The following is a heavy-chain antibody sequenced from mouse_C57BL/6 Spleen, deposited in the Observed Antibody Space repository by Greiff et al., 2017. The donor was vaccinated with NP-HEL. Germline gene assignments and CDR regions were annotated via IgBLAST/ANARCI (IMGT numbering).Heavy chain of an antibody. CDR2: ILPGSGST. J-gene: IGHJ2*01. V-gene: IGHV1-9*01. D-gene: IGHD1-1*01. CDR3: ARYITTVVATPDY. Sequence: VKLMESGAELMKPGASVKLSCKATGYTFTGYWIEWVKQRPGHGLEWIGEILPGSGSTNYNEKFKGKATSTADTSSNTAYMQLSSLTTEDSDIYYCARYITTVVATPDYWSQGTTLTVSS. CDR1: GYTFTGYW.